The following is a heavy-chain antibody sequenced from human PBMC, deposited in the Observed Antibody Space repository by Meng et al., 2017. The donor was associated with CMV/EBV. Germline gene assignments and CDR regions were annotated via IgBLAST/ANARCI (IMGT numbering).Heavy chain of an antibody. J-gene: IGHJ2*01. CDR3: ARGVYCSSTSCYMPGYFDL. CDR2: INSDGSST. Sequence: GESLKISCAASGFTFSSYWMHWVRQAPGKGLVWVSRINSDGSSTSSADSVKGRFTISRDNAKNTLYLQMNSLRAQDTAVYYCARGVYCSSTSCYMPGYFDLWGRGTLVTVSS. D-gene: IGHD2-2*02. CDR1: GFTFSSYW. V-gene: IGHV3-74*01.